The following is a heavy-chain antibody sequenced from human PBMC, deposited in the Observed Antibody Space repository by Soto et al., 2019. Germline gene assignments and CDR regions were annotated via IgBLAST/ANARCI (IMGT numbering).Heavy chain of an antibody. Sequence: TPAEVSCDASGSSISTYVVHWVRQAPGQGLEWMGWINAKSGGTDYAQKFQDRVTMSRDNAKNTLYLQMNSLRAEDTAVYYCAKDHLSMDVWGQWTTVPCSS. CDR1: GSSISTYV. CDR2: INAKSGGT. V-gene: IGHV1-2*02. CDR3: AKDHLSMDV. J-gene: IGHJ6*02.